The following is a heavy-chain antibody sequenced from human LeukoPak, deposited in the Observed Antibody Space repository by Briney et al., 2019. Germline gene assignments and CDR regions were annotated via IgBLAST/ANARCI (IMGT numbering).Heavy chain of an antibody. J-gene: IGHJ1*01. CDR3: ARRRYYDGSGYLE. CDR1: GDSVSRSNSY. V-gene: IGHV4-39*01. Sequence: SETLSLTCSVSGDSVSRSNSYWDWIRQPPGKGLEWIGTIYYSGRTYYSPSLKSRVTMSVDPSNNQFSLNLRSVTAADTAVYYCARRRYYDGSGYLEWGQGTLLSVSS. D-gene: IGHD3-22*01. CDR2: IYYSGRT.